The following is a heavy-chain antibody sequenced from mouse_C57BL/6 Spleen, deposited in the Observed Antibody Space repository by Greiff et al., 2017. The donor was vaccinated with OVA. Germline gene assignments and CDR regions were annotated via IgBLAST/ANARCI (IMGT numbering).Heavy chain of an antibody. CDR1: GFTFSDYG. CDR3: ARNYYGSSQGSFAY. J-gene: IGHJ3*01. Sequence: EVMLVESGGGLVKPGGSLKLSCAASGFTFSDYGMHWVRQAPEKGLEWVAYISSGSSTIYYADTVKGRFTISRDNAKNTLFLQMTSLRSEDRAMYYCARNYYGSSQGSFAYWGQGTLVTVSA. V-gene: IGHV5-17*01. CDR2: ISSGSSTI. D-gene: IGHD1-1*01.